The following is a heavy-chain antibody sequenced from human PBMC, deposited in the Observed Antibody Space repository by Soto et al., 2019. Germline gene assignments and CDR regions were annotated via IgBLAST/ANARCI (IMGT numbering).Heavy chain of an antibody. D-gene: IGHD7-27*01. CDR3: ARGWGFDP. J-gene: IGHJ5*02. Sequence: PSETLSLTCGVYGGSFSGYQWNWIRQSPGQGLEWIGEINHSGTTKYNPSLESRINLSVDTSKKQFSLKMFSVTAADTAIYYCARGWGFDPWGRGTQVTSP. CDR2: INHSGTT. CDR1: GGSFSGYQ. V-gene: IGHV4-34*01.